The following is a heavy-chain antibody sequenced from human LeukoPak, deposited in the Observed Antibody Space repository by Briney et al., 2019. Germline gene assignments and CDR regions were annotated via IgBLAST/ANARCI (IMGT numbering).Heavy chain of an antibody. Sequence: GASVKVSCKASRGTFSSYAISWVRQAPGQGLEWMGGIIPIFGTANYAQKFQGRVTITTDESTSTAYMELSSLRSEDTAVYYCAREAYCSSTSCYRNSNYDDYYYYYYMDVWGKGTTVTVSS. V-gene: IGHV1-69*05. CDR3: AREAYCSSTSCYRNSNYDDYYYYYYMDV. D-gene: IGHD2-2*01. CDR2: IIPIFGTA. J-gene: IGHJ6*03. CDR1: RGTFSSYA.